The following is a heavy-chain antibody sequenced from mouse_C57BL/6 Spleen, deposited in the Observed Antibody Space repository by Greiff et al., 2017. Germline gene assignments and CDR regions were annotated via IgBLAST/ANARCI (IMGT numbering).Heavy chain of an antibody. D-gene: IGHD1-1*01. CDR1: GYTFTEYT. CDR2: FYPGSGSI. J-gene: IGHJ2*01. V-gene: IGHV1-62-2*01. Sequence: QVQLQQSGAELVKPGASVKLSCKASGYTFTEYTIHWVKQRSGQGLEWIGWFYPGSGSIKYNEKFKDKATLTADKSSSTVYMELSRLTSEDAAVYYCARHPPDYYGSSPYYFDYWGQGTTLTVSS. CDR3: ARHPPDYYGSSPYYFDY.